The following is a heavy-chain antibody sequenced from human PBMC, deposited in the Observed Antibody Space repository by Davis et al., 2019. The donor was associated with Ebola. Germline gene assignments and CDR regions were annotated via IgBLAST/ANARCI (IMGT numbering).Heavy chain of an antibody. CDR2: IWYDGSNK. J-gene: IGHJ6*02. CDR3: TTRIAAAGTVYYYGMDV. Sequence: GGSLRLSCAASGFTFSSYGMHWVRQAPGKGLEWLAVIWYDGSNKYYADSVKGRFTISRDNSKNTLYLQMNSLRAEDTAVYYCTTRIAAAGTVYYYGMDVWGQGTTVTVSS. V-gene: IGHV3-33*01. CDR1: GFTFSSYG. D-gene: IGHD6-13*01.